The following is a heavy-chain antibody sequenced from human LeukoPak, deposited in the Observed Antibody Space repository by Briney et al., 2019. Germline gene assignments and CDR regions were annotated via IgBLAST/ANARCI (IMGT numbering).Heavy chain of an antibody. Sequence: GGSLRLSCAASGFTFSSYGMHWVRQAPGKGLEWVTFIRYDGSNKYYAESVKGRFTISRDNSKNTLYLQMNSLRAEDTAVYFCAKDWGRGGASSRIAMPGVDYWGQGTLVTVSS. CDR1: GFTFSSYG. D-gene: IGHD6-19*01. V-gene: IGHV3-30*02. CDR2: IRYDGSNK. J-gene: IGHJ4*02. CDR3: AKDWGRGGASSRIAMPGVDY.